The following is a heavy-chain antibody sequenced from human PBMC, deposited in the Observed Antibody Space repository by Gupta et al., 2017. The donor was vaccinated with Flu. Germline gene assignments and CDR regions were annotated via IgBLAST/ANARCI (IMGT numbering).Heavy chain of an antibody. CDR2: INHSGST. CDR1: GGSFSGSY. Sequence: QVQLQQWGAGLLKPSETLSLTCAVSGGSFSGSYWSWIRQPPGKGLEWIGEINHSGSTNYNPSLKSRVTISVDTSKNQFSLKLSSVTDADTAVYDCARGLRLSGFKYYYDSSGYHRTNWFDPWGQGTLVTVSS. CDR3: ARGLRLSGFKYYYDSSGYHRTNWFDP. V-gene: IGHV4-34*01. D-gene: IGHD3-22*01. J-gene: IGHJ5*02.